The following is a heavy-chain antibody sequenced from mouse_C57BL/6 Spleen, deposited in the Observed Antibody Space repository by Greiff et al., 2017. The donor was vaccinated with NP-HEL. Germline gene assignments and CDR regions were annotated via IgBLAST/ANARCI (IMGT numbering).Heavy chain of an antibody. V-gene: IGHV1-55*01. CDR3: ARKMRSYAMDY. CDR2: IYPGSGST. J-gene: IGHJ4*01. Sequence: QVQLKQPGAELVKPGASVKMSCKASGYTFTSYWITWVKQRPGQGLEWIGDIYPGSGSTNYNEKFKSKATLTVDTSSSTAYMQLSSLTSEDSAVYYCARKMRSYAMDYWGQGTSVTVSS. CDR1: GYTFTSYW.